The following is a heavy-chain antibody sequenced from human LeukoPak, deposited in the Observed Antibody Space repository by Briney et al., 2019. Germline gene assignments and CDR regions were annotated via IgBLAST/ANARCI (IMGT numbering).Heavy chain of an antibody. V-gene: IGHV4-30-4*08. J-gene: IGHJ2*01. CDR1: GGSISSGDYY. CDR2: IYYSGST. Sequence: SQTLSLTCTVSGGSISSGDYYWSWIRQPPGKGLEWIGYIYYSGSTYYNPSLKSRVAISVDTSKNQFSLKLSCVTAADTAVYYCARGEPEDGYFDLWGRGTLVTVSS. CDR3: ARGEPEDGYFDL. D-gene: IGHD1-14*01.